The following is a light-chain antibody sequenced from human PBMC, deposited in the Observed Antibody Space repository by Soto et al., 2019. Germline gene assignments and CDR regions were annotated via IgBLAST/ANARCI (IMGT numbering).Light chain of an antibody. CDR1: QSVSNNY. CDR3: MQSTQLPPT. J-gene: IGKJ5*01. CDR2: GAS. Sequence: EIVLTQSPGTLPLSPGERATLSCRASQSVSNNYLAWYQQKPGQAPRLLIYGASNRATGIPDRFSGSGSGTDFTLEISRVETDDVGIYYCMQSTQLPPTFGQGTRLEIK. V-gene: IGKV3-20*01.